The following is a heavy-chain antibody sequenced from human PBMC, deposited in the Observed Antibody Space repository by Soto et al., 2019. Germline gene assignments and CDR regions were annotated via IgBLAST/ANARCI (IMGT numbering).Heavy chain of an antibody. CDR3: ARSPKLTSRTYYYGMDV. V-gene: IGHV1-46*01. CDR1: GYTFTSYY. J-gene: IGHJ6*02. Sequence: GASVKVSCKASGYTFTSYYMHWVRQAPGQGLEWMGIINPSGGSTSYAQKFQGRVTMTRDTSTSTVYMELSSLRSEDTAVYYCARSPKLTSRTYYYGMDVWGQGTTVTVSS. CDR2: INPSGGST.